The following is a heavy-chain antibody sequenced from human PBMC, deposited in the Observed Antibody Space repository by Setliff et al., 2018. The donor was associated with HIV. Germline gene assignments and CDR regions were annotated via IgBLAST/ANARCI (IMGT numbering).Heavy chain of an antibody. Sequence: WASVKVSCKVSDVTPSNYALNWVRQAPGQGLEWMGAIIPVFATANYAQKFQGRVTITADESTLTAHMELSSLTSEDTAVYFCARGTGSYSYFDSWDLGTLVTVSS. J-gene: IGHJ4*02. V-gene: IGHV1-69*13. CDR3: ARGTGSYSYFDS. D-gene: IGHD1-26*01. CDR2: IIPVFATA. CDR1: DVTPSNYA.